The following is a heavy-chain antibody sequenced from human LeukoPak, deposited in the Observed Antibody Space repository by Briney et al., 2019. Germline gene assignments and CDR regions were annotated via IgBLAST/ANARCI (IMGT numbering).Heavy chain of an antibody. D-gene: IGHD5-24*01. CDR1: GFTFSDYG. J-gene: IGHJ6*03. CDR2: IWHDGSNK. CDR3: AKDGDAYTEFYYYYMDV. Sequence: PGRSLRLSCAASGFTFSDYGLHWVRQAPGKGLEWVALIWHDGSNKYYADSVMGRFTISRDNSKNTVYLQMNSLRAEDTAMYYCAKDGDAYTEFYYYYMDVWGNGTTVTVPS. V-gene: IGHV3-33*06.